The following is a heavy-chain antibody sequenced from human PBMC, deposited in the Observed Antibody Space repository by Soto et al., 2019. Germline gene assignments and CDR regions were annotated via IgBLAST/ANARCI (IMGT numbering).Heavy chain of an antibody. CDR1: GGSFSGYY. Sequence: QVQLQQWGAGLLKPSETLSLTCAVYGGSFSGYYWSWIRQPPGKGLEWIGEINHSGSTNYNPSLKSRVTISVDTSKNQFSLKLSSVTAADTAVYYCARASNDWNYRATYNWFDPWGQGTLVTVSS. J-gene: IGHJ5*02. V-gene: IGHV4-34*01. CDR2: INHSGST. D-gene: IGHD1-7*01. CDR3: ARASNDWNYRATYNWFDP.